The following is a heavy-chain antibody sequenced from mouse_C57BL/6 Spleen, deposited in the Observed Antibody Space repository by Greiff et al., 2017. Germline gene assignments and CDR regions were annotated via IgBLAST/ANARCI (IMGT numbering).Heavy chain of an antibody. J-gene: IGHJ2*01. V-gene: IGHV1-19*01. Sequence: EVQLQQSGPVLVKPGASVKMSCKASGYTFTDYYMNWVKQSHGKSLEWIGVINPYNGGTSYNQKFKGKATLTVDKSSSTAYMELNSLTSEDSAVYYCARGTGTDPFDYGGQGTTLTVSS. CDR2: INPYNGGT. CDR1: GYTFTDYY. D-gene: IGHD4-1*01. CDR3: ARGTGTDPFDY.